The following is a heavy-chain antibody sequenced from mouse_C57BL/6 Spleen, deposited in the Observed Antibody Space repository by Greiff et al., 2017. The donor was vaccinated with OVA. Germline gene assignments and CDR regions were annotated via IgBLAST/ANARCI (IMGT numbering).Heavy chain of an antibody. CDR2: ISSGSSTI. CDR3: ARGDYDGLDY. CDR1: GFTFSDYG. D-gene: IGHD2-4*01. V-gene: IGHV5-17*01. Sequence: DVMLVESGRGLVKPGGSLKLSCAASGFTFSDYGMHWVRQAPEKGLEWVAYISSGSSTIYYADTVKGRFTISRDNAKNTLFLQMTSLRSEDTAMYYCARGDYDGLDYWGQGTTLTVSS. J-gene: IGHJ2*01.